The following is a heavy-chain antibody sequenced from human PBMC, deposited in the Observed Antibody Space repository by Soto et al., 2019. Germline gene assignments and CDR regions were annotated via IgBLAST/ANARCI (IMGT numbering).Heavy chain of an antibody. J-gene: IGHJ6*02. CDR2: IDPSDSYT. Sequence: GEPLKISRQGSGYSFTIYWISWVRQMPGKGLEWMGRIDPSDSYTNYSPSFQGHVTISADKSISTAYLQWSSLKASDTAMYYCERLDYYGSGPYGMDVWGPATPVTVSS. CDR3: ERLDYYGSGPYGMDV. CDR1: GYSFTIYW. V-gene: IGHV5-10-1*01. D-gene: IGHD3-10*01.